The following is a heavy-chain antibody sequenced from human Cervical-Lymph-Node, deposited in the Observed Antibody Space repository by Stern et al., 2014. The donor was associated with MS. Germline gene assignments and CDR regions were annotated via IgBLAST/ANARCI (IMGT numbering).Heavy chain of an antibody. D-gene: IGHD3-16*01. CDR1: GFTFSDYS. CDR2: LSRNGTYI. CDR3: ARRGGIYYVDY. J-gene: IGHJ4*02. Sequence: EVHLVESGGGLVKPGRSLRLSCAASGFTFSDYSMHWVRQAPGQGLEWVSSLSRNGTYISYADPVKGRFTISRDNAKNSLFMQMSSLRAEDTAVYYCARRGGIYYVDYWGPGTLVTVSS. V-gene: IGHV3-21*01.